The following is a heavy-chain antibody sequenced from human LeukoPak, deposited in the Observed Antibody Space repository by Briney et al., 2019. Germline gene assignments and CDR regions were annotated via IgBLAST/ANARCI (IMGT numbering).Heavy chain of an antibody. CDR1: GFTFSSYN. Sequence: GGSLRLSCAASGFTFSSYNMNWVRQAPGKGLEWVSSISSSSDSIYYADSVKGRFTISRDNAKNSLYLQMNSLRAEDTAVYYCARMAYTYYYDSSGYYALDYWGQGTLVTVSS. J-gene: IGHJ4*02. CDR3: ARMAYTYYYDSSGYYALDY. D-gene: IGHD3-22*01. CDR2: ISSSSDSI. V-gene: IGHV3-21*01.